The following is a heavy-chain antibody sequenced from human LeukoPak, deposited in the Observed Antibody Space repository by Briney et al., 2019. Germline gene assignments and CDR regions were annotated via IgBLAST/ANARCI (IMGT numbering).Heavy chain of an antibody. CDR3: AMGNYYDSSGYYWFDP. J-gene: IGHJ5*02. Sequence: ASVKVSCKASGYTFTGYYMHWVRQAPGQGLEWMGWINPNSGGTNYAQKFQGWVTMTRDTSISTAYMELSRLRSDDTAVYYCAMGNYYDSSGYYWFDPWGQGILVTVSS. V-gene: IGHV1-2*04. CDR1: GYTFTGYY. D-gene: IGHD3-22*01. CDR2: INPNSGGT.